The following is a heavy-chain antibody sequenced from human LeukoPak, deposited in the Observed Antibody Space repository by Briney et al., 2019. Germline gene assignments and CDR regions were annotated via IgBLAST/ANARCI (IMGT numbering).Heavy chain of an antibody. V-gene: IGHV3-33*01. D-gene: IGHD4-11*01. CDR2: IWSDATNR. Sequence: GGSLRPSCAASGFIFSHHGTHWVRQAPGKGLEWVAVIWSDATNRFYAVSVKGRLTISRDNSQNTVFLQMNSLRVKDTAIYYCARDAQRGFDYSNSLKNWGHGTLVTVSS. CDR3: ARDAQRGFDYSNSLKN. J-gene: IGHJ4*01. CDR1: GFIFSHHG.